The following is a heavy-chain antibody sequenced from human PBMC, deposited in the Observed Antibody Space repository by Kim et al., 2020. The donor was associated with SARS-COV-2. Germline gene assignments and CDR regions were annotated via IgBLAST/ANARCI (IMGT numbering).Heavy chain of an antibody. V-gene: IGHV4-39*07. J-gene: IGHJ6*01. CDR1: GGSISHSTYY. D-gene: IGHD2-15*01. CDR3: SGENVVVFLNYYYGLAV. CDR2: IYHSGST. Sequence: SETLSLTCSVSGGSISHSTYYWGWIRQPPGKGLEWIGSIYHSGSTYYNPSLRGRVTISLDTSKNQFSLKLRSVTAADTAVYYWSGENVVVFLNYYYGLAV.